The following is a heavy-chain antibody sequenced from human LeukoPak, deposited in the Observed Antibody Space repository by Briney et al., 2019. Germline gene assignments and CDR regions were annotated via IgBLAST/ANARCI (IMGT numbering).Heavy chain of an antibody. J-gene: IGHJ6*02. V-gene: IGHV3-21*01. CDR3: ARGPLYQVPYYEHYYGLDV. CDR2: ISSSSSYI. CDR1: GFTFSSYS. Sequence: AGGSLRLSCAASGFTFSSYSMNWVRQAPGKGLEWVSSISSSSSYIYYADSVKGRFTISRDNAKNSLYLQMNSLRAEDTAVYYCARGPLYQVPYYEHYYGLDVWGQGTTVTVSS. D-gene: IGHD3-3*01.